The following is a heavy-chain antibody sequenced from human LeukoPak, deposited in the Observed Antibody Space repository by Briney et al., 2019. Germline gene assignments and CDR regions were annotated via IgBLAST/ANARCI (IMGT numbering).Heavy chain of an antibody. Sequence: PGGSLRLSCAASGFTFSDNAMTWVRQAPGRGLEWVAVISSGGNTKYADSEKGRFSISRDNSKNTLYLQMNSLRAEDTAVYYCAKHLGGNYFDRPFDYWGQGTLVTVSS. CDR3: AKHLGGNYFDRPFDY. J-gene: IGHJ4*02. D-gene: IGHD3-22*01. CDR1: GFTFSDNA. V-gene: IGHV3-23*01. CDR2: ISSGGNT.